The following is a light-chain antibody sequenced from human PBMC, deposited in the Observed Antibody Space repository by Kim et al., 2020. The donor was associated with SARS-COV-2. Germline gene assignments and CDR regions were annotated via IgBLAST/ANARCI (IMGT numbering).Light chain of an antibody. J-gene: IGLJ1*01. Sequence: VSPGQTASLTCSGDKLGDKYACWYQQKPGQSPVLVIYQDSKRPSGIPERFSGSNSGNTATLTISGTQAMDEADYYCQAWDSSTHVFGTGTKVTVL. CDR2: QDS. V-gene: IGLV3-1*01. CDR3: QAWDSSTHV. CDR1: KLGDKY.